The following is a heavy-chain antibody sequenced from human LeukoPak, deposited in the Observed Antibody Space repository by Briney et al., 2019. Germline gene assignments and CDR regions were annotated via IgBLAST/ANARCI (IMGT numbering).Heavy chain of an antibody. V-gene: IGHV4-39*07. CDR3: ARATVTTQGNYYYMDV. J-gene: IGHJ6*03. D-gene: IGHD4-17*01. Sequence: PSETLSLTCAVYGGSFSSYYWGWIRQPPGKGLEWIGSIYYSGSTYYNPSLKSRVTISVDTSKNQFSLKLSSVTAADTAVYYCARATVTTQGNYYYMDVWGKGTTVTISS. CDR1: GGSFSSYY. CDR2: IYYSGST.